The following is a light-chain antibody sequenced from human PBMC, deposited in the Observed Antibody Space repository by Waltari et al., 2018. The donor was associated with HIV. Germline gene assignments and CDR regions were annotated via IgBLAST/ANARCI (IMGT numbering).Light chain of an antibody. CDR1: QSVSSNY. J-gene: IGKJ2*01. CDR2: DAS. Sequence: IVLTQSPGTLSLSPGERATLSCRADQSVSSNYLAWYQQQTGQTPRLLIYDASKRATAIPDRCSGGVSGTDVTLTIARLEPEDFAVYSCQQYGSSPDTFGQGTKLEIK. V-gene: IGKV3-20*01. CDR3: QQYGSSPDT.